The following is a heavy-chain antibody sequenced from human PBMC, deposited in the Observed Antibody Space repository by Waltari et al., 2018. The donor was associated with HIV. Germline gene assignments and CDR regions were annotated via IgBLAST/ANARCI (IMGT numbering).Heavy chain of an antibody. J-gene: IGHJ4*02. V-gene: IGHV3-33*01. CDR1: GFSFSDYA. CDR2: VWYDGTNK. Sequence: QVQLVESGGGMVQPGGSLRLSCAATGFSFSDYAMHWVRQAPGKGLGWGAVVWYDGTNKYYADSVKGRFLISRDNSKRTLYLQMNHLTAEDTAVYYCARDLQATVAVDYFDFWGQGTLVTVSS. CDR3: ARDLQATVAVDYFDF.